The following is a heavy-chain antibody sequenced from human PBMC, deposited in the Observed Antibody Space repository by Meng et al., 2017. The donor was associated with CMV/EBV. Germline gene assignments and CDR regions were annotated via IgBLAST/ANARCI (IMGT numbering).Heavy chain of an antibody. CDR3: ARSRKTYCSSTSCYRYGMDV. D-gene: IGHD2-2*01. Sequence: SQTLSLTCAVYGGSFSGYYWSWIRQPPGKGLEWIGEINHSGSTNYNPSLKSRVTISVDTPKNQFSLKLSSVTAADTAVYYCARSRKTYCSSTSCYRYGMDVWGQGTTVTVSS. CDR2: INHSGST. V-gene: IGHV4-34*01. CDR1: GGSFSGYY. J-gene: IGHJ6*02.